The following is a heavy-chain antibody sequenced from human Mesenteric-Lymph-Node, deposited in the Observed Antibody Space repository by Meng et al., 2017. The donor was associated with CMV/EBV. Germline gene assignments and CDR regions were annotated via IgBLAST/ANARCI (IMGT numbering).Heavy chain of an antibody. CDR1: GFTFSSSV. V-gene: IGHV3-23*01. Sequence: AASGFTFSSSVMSWVRQAPGKGLEWASAVSVSGGSTYYADSVKGRFTISRDNSKNTLYLQMNSLRPEDTAVYYCAKGFSSGWYSSDYWGQGTLVTVSS. CDR3: AKGFSSGWYSSDY. CDR2: VSVSGGST. D-gene: IGHD6-19*01. J-gene: IGHJ4*02.